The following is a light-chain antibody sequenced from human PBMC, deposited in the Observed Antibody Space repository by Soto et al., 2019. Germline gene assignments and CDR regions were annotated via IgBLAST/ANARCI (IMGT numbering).Light chain of an antibody. Sequence: EIVMTQSPATLSLSPGERATLSCRASQNVNYYLAWYQQKPGQAPRPLIYGASTRATGIPARFSGSGSGTEFTLSISNLQSEDFAVYYCQQYKTWYTFGQGTKLEI. CDR2: GAS. CDR3: QQYKTWYT. V-gene: IGKV3-15*01. CDR1: QNVNYY. J-gene: IGKJ2*01.